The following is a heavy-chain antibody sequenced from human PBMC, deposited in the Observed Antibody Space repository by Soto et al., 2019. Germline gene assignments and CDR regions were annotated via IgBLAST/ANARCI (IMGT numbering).Heavy chain of an antibody. V-gene: IGHV2-5*02. CDR2: IYCDDDK. CDR1: VFSRTTSGVG. J-gene: IGHJ5*02. Sequence: QITLKESGPTLLKPTQPLMLTCTFSVFSRTTSGVGEGWIRQPPGKALECLALIYCDDDKRYSPSLKSRLTIPNDTAKNQVLLTLTNMYPLDKATYSCAHRPALLWFGEPHNWCDPWGQGTLVTVSS. D-gene: IGHD3-10*01. CDR3: AHRPALLWFGEPHNWCDP.